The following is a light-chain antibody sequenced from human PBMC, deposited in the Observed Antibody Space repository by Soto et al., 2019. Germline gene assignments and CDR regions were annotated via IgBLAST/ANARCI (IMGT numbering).Light chain of an antibody. V-gene: IGLV1-44*01. J-gene: IGLJ1*01. CDR2: SNY. CDR3: SAWDASLNGYV. CDR1: SPNIGSKT. Sequence: QPALNQPPSASGTPRQRVNIFCSGRSPNIGSKTVNWYQQLPGTAPKLLIYSNYQRPSGVPDRFSGSKSGTSASLAISGLQSEDEADYYCSAWDASLNGYVFGTGTKVTVL.